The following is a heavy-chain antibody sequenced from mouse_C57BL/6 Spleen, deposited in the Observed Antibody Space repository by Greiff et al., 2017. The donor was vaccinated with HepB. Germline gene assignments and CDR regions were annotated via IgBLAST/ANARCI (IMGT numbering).Heavy chain of an antibody. D-gene: IGHD2-4*01. CDR3: ARRAIYYDYHFDY. V-gene: IGHV5-17*01. CDR1: GFTFSDYG. CDR2: ISSCSSTI. Sequence: EVQLVESGGGLVKPGGSLKLSCAASGFTFSDYGMHWVRQAPEKGLEWVAYISSCSSTIYYADTVKGRFTISRDNAKNTLFLQMTSLRSEDTAMYYCARRAIYYDYHFDYWGQGTTLTVSS. J-gene: IGHJ2*01.